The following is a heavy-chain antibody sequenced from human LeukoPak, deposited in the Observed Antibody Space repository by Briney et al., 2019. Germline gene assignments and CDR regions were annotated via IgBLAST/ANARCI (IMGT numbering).Heavy chain of an antibody. D-gene: IGHD2-15*01. V-gene: IGHV4-38-2*02. CDR2: IYHSGST. J-gene: IGHJ1*01. Sequence: SETLSLTCTVSGYSISSGYYWGWIRQPPGKGLEWIGSIYHSGSTYYNPSIKSRVTISVDTSKNQFSLKLNSVTAADTAVYYCARDYCSGGSCYHQHWGQGTLVTVSS. CDR1: GYSISSGYY. CDR3: ARDYCSGGSCYHQH.